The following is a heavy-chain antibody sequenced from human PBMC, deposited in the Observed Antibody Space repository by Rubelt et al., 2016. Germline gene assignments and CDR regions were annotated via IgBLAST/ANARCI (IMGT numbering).Heavy chain of an antibody. CDR2: LDTDGSST. Sequence: EVQLVGSGGGLVQPGGSLRLSCAASGFTVSSYWMHWVRQAPGKGLVWVSRLDTDGSSTKYADSAKGRFTISRDIAKNTVYLQMNSLRVEDTAMYYCARSWGSSFSDYWGQGTLVTVSS. CDR3: ARSWGSSFSDY. J-gene: IGHJ4*02. CDR1: GFTVSSYW. D-gene: IGHD6-19*01. V-gene: IGHV3-74*02.